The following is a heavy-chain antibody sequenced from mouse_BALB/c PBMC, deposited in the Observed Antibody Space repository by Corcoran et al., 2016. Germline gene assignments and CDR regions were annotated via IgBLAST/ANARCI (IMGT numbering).Heavy chain of an antibody. CDR1: GYTFSSYW. V-gene: IGHV1-9*01. Sequence: QVQLQQSGAALMKPGASVKISCKATGYTFSSYWIEWVKQRPGHGREWIGESLPGSGSTNYNEKLKGKATFTADTSSNTAYLQLSSLTSEDSAVYYWARSDTSARFAYWGQGTLVTVSA. CDR2: SLPGSGST. CDR3: ARSDTSARFAY. J-gene: IGHJ3*01.